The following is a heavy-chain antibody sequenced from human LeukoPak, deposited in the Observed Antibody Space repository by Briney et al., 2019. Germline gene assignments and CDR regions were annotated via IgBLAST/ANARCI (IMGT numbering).Heavy chain of an antibody. Sequence: GGSLRLSCAASGFSVSGNYISWVRQAPGQGLEWVSVTYGGGSTYYADSVKGRFTISRDNSKNTLFLQMNSLRAEDTAVYYCARGGRDAFDIWGQGTMVTVSS. CDR3: ARGGRDAFDI. V-gene: IGHV3-53*01. CDR2: TYGGGST. CDR1: GFSVSGNY. J-gene: IGHJ3*02.